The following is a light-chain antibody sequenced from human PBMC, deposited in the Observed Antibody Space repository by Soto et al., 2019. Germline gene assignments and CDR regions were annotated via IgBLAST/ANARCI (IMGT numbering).Light chain of an antibody. CDR3: SSYTSSSTYV. CDR1: SSDVGGYNY. Sequence: QSALTQPASASGSPGQSITISCTGTSSDVGGYNYVSWYQQYPGKAPKVMIYDVSNRPSGVSNRFSGSKSGNTASLTISGLQAEDEADYYCSSYTSSSTYVFGSGTKLTVL. V-gene: IGLV2-14*01. J-gene: IGLJ1*01. CDR2: DVS.